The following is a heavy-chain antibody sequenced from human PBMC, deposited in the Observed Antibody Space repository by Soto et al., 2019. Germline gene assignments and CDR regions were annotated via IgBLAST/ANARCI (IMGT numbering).Heavy chain of an antibody. Sequence: GASVKVSCKASGYTFTSYYMHWVRQAPGQGLEWMGIINPSGGSTSYAQKFQGRVTMTTDTSTSTAYMELRGLRSDDTAVYYCARDRLSYYYDSSGYSWAFDIWGQGTVVTVSS. CDR3: ARDRLSYYYDSSGYSWAFDI. CDR2: INPSGGST. J-gene: IGHJ3*02. V-gene: IGHV1-46*01. D-gene: IGHD3-22*01. CDR1: GYTFTSYY.